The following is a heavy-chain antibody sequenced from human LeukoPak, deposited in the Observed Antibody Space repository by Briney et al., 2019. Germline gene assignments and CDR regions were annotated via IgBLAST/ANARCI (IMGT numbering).Heavy chain of an antibody. D-gene: IGHD3-22*01. CDR3: AREIYYDTSGYYGSVY. V-gene: IGHV3-48*04. CDR1: GFTFSSYS. J-gene: IGHJ4*02. Sequence: GGSLRLSCAASGFTFSSYSMNWVRQAPGKGLEWVSYISSSSSTIYYADSVKGRFTISRDNAKNSLYLQMNSLRAEDSAVYYCAREIYYDTSGYYGSVYWGQGTLVTVSS. CDR2: ISSSSSTI.